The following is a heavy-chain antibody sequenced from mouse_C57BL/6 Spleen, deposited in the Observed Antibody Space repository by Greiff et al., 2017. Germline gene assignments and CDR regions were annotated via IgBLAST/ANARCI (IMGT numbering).Heavy chain of an antibody. CDR2: INPNYGTT. Sequence: EVKLQESGPELVKPGASVKISCKASGYSFTDYNMNWVKQSNGKSLEWIGVINPNYGTTSYNQKFKGKATLTVDQSSSTAYMQLNSLTSEDSAVYYGARSPYGSSYDYAMDYWGQGTSVTVSS. J-gene: IGHJ4*01. CDR1: GYSFTDYN. D-gene: IGHD1-1*01. CDR3: ARSPYGSSYDYAMDY. V-gene: IGHV1-39*01.